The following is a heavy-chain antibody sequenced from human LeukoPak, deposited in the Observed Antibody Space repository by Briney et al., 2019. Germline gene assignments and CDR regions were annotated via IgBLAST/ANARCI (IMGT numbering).Heavy chain of an antibody. CDR2: IYSGGST. Sequence: GGSLRLSCAASGFTVSSNYMSWVRQAPGKGLEWVSVIYSGGSTYYADSVKGRFSISRDDSKNTVDLQMNSLRAEDTAVYYCARGYEGTFALWGQGTLVSVSS. V-gene: IGHV3-66*01. CDR3: ARGYEGTFAL. D-gene: IGHD3-3*01. CDR1: GFTVSSNY. J-gene: IGHJ4*02.